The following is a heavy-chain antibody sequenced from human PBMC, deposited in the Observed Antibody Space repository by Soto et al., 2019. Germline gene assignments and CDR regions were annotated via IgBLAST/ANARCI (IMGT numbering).Heavy chain of an antibody. D-gene: IGHD2-21*01. CDR1: GYSFTNYW. Sequence: PGESLKISCKGFGYSFTNYWIAWVRQMPGQGLEWMGIIYPGDSDTTYNPSFQGHVTISADKSISTAYLQWASLEASDTAMYYCARQKLWMATINNDAFDIWAQGTMVTVSS. CDR2: IYPGDSDT. V-gene: IGHV5-51*01. J-gene: IGHJ3*02. CDR3: ARQKLWMATINNDAFDI.